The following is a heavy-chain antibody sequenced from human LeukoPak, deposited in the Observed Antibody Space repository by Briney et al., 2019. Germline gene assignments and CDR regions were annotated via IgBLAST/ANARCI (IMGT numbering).Heavy chain of an antibody. CDR1: ALTFSNAW. CDR2: IKSKADGGTP. V-gene: IGHV3-15*01. Sequence: GGSLRLSCAASALTFSNAWMSWVRQAPGKGLEWVGRIKSKADGGTPDYAAPVKGRFTISRDDSKSTLYLQMNSLKIEDTAVYYCTTDPGDYEIFWVHGTLVTVSS. D-gene: IGHD4-17*01. CDR3: TTDPGDYEIF. J-gene: IGHJ4*01.